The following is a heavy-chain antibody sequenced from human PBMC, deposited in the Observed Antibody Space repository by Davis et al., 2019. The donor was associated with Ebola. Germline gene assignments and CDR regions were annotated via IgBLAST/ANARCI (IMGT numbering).Heavy chain of an antibody. D-gene: IGHD4-11*01. CDR3: ARDQYSKTHYYGMDV. V-gene: IGHV3-48*01. CDR1: GFTFSSYS. Sequence: GESLKISCAASGFTFSSYSMNWVRQAPGKGLEWVSYISSSSSTIYYADSVKGRFTISRDNSKNTLYLQMNSLRAEDTAVYYCARDQYSKTHYYGMDVWGQGTTVTVSS. J-gene: IGHJ6*02. CDR2: ISSSSSTI.